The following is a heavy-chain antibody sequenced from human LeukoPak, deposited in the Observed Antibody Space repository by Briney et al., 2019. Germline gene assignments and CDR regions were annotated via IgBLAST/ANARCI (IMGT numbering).Heavy chain of an antibody. D-gene: IGHD2-8*02. V-gene: IGHV3-48*03. Sequence: PGGSLRLSCAASGFTFSNYEMNWVRQAPGKGLEWVSYINGPGTTIYYADSVKGRFTISRDDAKNSLYLQMNSLRAEDTAVYYCARNDPGHYWGQGTLVTVSS. J-gene: IGHJ4*02. CDR1: GFTFSNYE. CDR2: INGPGTTI. CDR3: ARNDPGHY.